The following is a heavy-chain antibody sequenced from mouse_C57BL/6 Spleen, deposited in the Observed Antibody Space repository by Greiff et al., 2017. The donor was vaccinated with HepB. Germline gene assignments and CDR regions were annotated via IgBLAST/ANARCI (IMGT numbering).Heavy chain of an antibody. CDR2: IYPSDSET. Sequence: VQLQQPGAELVRPGSSVKLSCKASGYTFTSYWMDWVKQRPGQGLEWIGNIYPSDSETHYNQKFKDKATLTVDKSSSTAYMQLSSLTSEDSAVYYCARGLGRVDYWGQGTTLTVSS. CDR3: ARGLGRVDY. J-gene: IGHJ2*01. CDR1: GYTFTSYW. D-gene: IGHD4-1*01. V-gene: IGHV1-61*01.